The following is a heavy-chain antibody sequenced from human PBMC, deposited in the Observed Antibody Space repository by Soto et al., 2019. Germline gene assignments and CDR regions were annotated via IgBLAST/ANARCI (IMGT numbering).Heavy chain of an antibody. D-gene: IGHD3-9*01. V-gene: IGHV4-61*01. CDR2: IYYSGNT. CDR1: GGSVSSGSYY. J-gene: IGHJ6*02. CDR3: ARIPYDILTGYGYYGMDV. Sequence: QVQLQESGPGLVKPSETLSLTCTVSGGSVSSGSYYWSWIRQPPGKGLEWIGYIYYSGNTNYNPSPKSRVTISVDTSKNQFSLKLSSVTAADTAVYYCARIPYDILTGYGYYGMDVWGQGTTVTVSS.